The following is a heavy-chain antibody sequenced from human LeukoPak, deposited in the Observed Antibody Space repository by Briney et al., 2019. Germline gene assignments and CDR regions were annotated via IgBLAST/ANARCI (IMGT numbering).Heavy chain of an antibody. Sequence: GASVKVSCKASGYTFTGYYMHWVRQAPGQGLEWMGWINPNSGGTNYAQKFQGRVTMTRDTSISTACMELSRLRSDDTAVYYCARDPYYDILTGYYKRSWFDPWGQGTLVTVSS. D-gene: IGHD3-9*01. CDR2: INPNSGGT. CDR1: GYTFTGYY. CDR3: ARDPYYDILTGYYKRSWFDP. J-gene: IGHJ5*02. V-gene: IGHV1-2*02.